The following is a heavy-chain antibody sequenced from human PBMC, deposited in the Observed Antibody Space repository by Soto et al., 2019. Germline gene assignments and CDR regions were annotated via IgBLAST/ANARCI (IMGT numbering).Heavy chain of an antibody. Sequence: ASVKVSCKASGGTFSSYAISWVRQAPGQGLEWMGGIIPIFGTANYAQKFQGRVTITADESTSTAYMELSSLRSEDTAVYYCARTRGSSAPLYFDYWGQGTLVTVSS. CDR2: IIPIFGTA. CDR1: GGTFSSYA. J-gene: IGHJ4*02. V-gene: IGHV1-69*13. CDR3: ARTRGSSAPLYFDY. D-gene: IGHD6-6*01.